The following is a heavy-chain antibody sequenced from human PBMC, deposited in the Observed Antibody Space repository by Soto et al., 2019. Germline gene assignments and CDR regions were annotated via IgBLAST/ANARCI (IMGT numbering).Heavy chain of an antibody. CDR3: ARSPRSYYDFWSGYYGNWFDP. J-gene: IGHJ5*02. V-gene: IGHV4-59*01. D-gene: IGHD3-3*01. Sequence: SETHSLTSTVSGGTSSSYYWSWIRQPPGKGLEWIGYIYYSGSTNYNPSLKSRVTISVDTSKNQFSLKLSSVTAADTAVYYCARSPRSYYDFWSGYYGNWFDPWGQGTLVTVSS. CDR2: IYYSGST. CDR1: GGTSSSYY.